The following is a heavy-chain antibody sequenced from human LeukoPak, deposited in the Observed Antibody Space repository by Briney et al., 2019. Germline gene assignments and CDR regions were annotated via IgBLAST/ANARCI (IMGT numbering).Heavy chain of an antibody. Sequence: GVSLRLFCGASVFIVSSNYTRWVRQSPGKALEWVSVMYSGGSTFYADSVKGRFTLSRDNAKNTLYLQMNSLRAEDTAVYYCARVQSYSSGWYVLRAPNWFDPWGQGTLVTVSS. V-gene: IGHV3-66*01. CDR1: VFIVSSNY. J-gene: IGHJ5*02. CDR2: MYSGGST. CDR3: ARVQSYSSGWYVLRAPNWFDP. D-gene: IGHD6-19*01.